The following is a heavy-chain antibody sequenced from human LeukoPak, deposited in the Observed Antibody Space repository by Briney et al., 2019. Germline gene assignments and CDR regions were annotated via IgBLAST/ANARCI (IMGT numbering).Heavy chain of an antibody. D-gene: IGHD5-12*01. CDR1: GFTFSSYT. V-gene: IGHV3-21*01. J-gene: IGHJ4*02. CDR3: VRRGPNNSGLDY. CDR2: ITSTSTYI. Sequence: PGGFLRLSCAASGFTFSSYTFNWVRQAPGKGLEWVASITSTSTYIYYADSVQGRFAVSRDNAKNSLYLQMNSLRAEDTAVFYCVRRGPNNSGLDYWGQGTLVTVSS.